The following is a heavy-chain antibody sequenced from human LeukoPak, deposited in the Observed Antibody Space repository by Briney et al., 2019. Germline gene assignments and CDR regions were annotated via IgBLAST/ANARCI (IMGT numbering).Heavy chain of an antibody. V-gene: IGHV6-1*01. CDR3: AREEWNLVLNWFDP. J-gene: IGHJ5*02. D-gene: IGHD3-3*01. CDR2: TYYRSKWYN. Sequence: SQTLSFTCAISGDSVSSNSAAWNWIRQSPSRGLEWLGRTYYRSKWYNDYAVSVKSRITINPDTSKNQFSLQPNSVTPEDTAVYYCAREEWNLVLNWFDPWGQGTLVTVSS. CDR1: GDSVSSNSAA.